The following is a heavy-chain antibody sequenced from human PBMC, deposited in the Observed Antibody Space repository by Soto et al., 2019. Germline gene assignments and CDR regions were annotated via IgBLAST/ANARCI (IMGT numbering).Heavy chain of an antibody. CDR2: IYYSGST. J-gene: IGHJ4*02. CDR3: ARASVNYYGSGSYYNYFDY. Sequence: SETLSLTCTVSGGSISSGDYYWSWIRQPPGKGLEWIGYIYYSGSTYYNPSLKSRVTISVDTSKNQFSLKLSSVTAADTAVYYCARASVNYYGSGSYYNYFDYWGQGTLVTVS. CDR1: GGSISSGDYY. D-gene: IGHD3-10*01. V-gene: IGHV4-30-4*01.